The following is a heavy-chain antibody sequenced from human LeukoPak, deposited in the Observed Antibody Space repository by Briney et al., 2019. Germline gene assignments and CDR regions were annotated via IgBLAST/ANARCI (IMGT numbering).Heavy chain of an antibody. J-gene: IGHJ4*02. D-gene: IGHD3-3*01. CDR2: IYYSGST. V-gene: IGHV4-61*01. Sequence: PSETLSLTCTVSGYSISSGYYWGWIRQPPGKGLEWIGYIYYSGSTNYNPSLKSRVTISVDTSKNQFSLKLSSVTAADTAVYYCARVVFGTGWPAYFDYWGQGTLVTVSS. CDR1: GYSISSGYY. CDR3: ARVVFGTGWPAYFDY.